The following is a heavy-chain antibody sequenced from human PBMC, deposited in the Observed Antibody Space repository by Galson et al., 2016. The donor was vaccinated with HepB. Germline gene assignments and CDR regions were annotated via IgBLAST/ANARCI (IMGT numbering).Heavy chain of an antibody. CDR3: ARDGVGNDYGDFGAFDL. Sequence: SLRLSCAASGFTFSSFGMHWVRLAPGKGLECVAVIWYDGSNRKYVESVEGRFTISRDNSNNTLSRDMKSLRSEDTAVYFCARDGVGNDYGDFGAFDLWGRGTPVTVS. D-gene: IGHD4-17*01. J-gene: IGHJ3*01. CDR2: IWYDGSNR. V-gene: IGHV3-33*01. CDR1: GFTFSSFG.